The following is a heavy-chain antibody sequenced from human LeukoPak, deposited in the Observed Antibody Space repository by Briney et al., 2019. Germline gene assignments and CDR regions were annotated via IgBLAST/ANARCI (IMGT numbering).Heavy chain of an antibody. Sequence: PGGSLRLSCAASGFTFSSYSMNWVRQALGKGLGWVSSISSSSSYISYADSVEGRFTISRDNAKNSLYLQMNSLRAEDTAVYYCARAPRGSGWSHFFNWGQGTLVTVSS. CDR1: GFTFSSYS. V-gene: IGHV3-21*01. CDR3: ARAPRGSGWSHFFN. J-gene: IGHJ4*02. D-gene: IGHD6-19*01. CDR2: ISSSSSYI.